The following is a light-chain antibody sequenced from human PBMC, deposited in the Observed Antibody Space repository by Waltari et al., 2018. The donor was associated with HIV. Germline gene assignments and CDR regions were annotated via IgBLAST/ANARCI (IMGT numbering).Light chain of an antibody. Sequence: SYDLTQPPSVSVSSGQTATVTCSGVNLGHKYSSWYQQRSGQSPVLVIYQDTKRPPGIPERFFGSTSENTATLTINETQPLDEAHYSCQAWDSGTIVFGGGTSLTVL. CDR3: QAWDSGTIV. V-gene: IGLV3-1*01. CDR1: NLGHKY. J-gene: IGLJ3*02. CDR2: QDT.